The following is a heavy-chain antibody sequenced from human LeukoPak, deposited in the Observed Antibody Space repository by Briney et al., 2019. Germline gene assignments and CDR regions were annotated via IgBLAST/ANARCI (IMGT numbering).Heavy chain of an antibody. CDR3: ARDRRSSIVVVVAATYYFDY. CDR2: ISSSSSTI. V-gene: IGHV3-48*01. Sequence: GGSLRLSCAASGFTFSSYGMDWVRQAPGKGLEWVSYISSSSSTIYYADSVKGRFTISRDNAKNSLYLQMNGLRAEDTAVYYCARDRRSSIVVVVAATYYFDYWGQGTLVTVSS. D-gene: IGHD2-15*01. CDR1: GFTFSSYG. J-gene: IGHJ4*02.